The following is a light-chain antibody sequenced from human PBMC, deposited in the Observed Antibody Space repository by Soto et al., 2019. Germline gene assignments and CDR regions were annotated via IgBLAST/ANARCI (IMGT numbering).Light chain of an antibody. J-gene: IGKJ1*01. CDR1: QSVSTSY. Sequence: DIVLTQSPGTLSLSPGERATLSCRASQSVSTSYVAWYQQKFGQAPRLLIYDASSRASGTPERFSGSGSGTDFTLTISRLEPEDFAVYYCQEYDGAPPITFGLGTKVDI. CDR3: QEYDGAPPIT. CDR2: DAS. V-gene: IGKV3-20*01.